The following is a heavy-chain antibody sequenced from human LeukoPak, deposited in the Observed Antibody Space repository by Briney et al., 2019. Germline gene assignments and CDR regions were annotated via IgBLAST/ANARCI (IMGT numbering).Heavy chain of an antibody. J-gene: IGHJ4*02. Sequence: GASVKVSCKASGYTFTSYDISWVRQAPGQGLEWMGGIIPIFGTADYAQKFQGRVTITADESTSTAYMELSSLRSEDTAVYYCARDIRYGEPLFDYWGQGTLVTVSS. V-gene: IGHV1-69*13. CDR3: ARDIRYGEPLFDY. CDR2: IIPIFGTA. D-gene: IGHD4-17*01. CDR1: GYTFTSYD.